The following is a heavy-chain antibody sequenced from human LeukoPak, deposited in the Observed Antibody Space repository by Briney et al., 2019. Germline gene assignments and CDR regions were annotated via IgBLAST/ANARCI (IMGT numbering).Heavy chain of an antibody. CDR2: IHKDGTSP. CDR1: GFTFSRYW. Sequence: QPGGSLRLSCAASGFTFSRYWMQWVRQAPGKGLVWVSRIHKDGTSPIYADSMKGRFTISRDNAENTLSLQMNSLRAEDTAVYFCAREAYGTGNYYSDSWGQGILVTVSS. D-gene: IGHD3-10*01. CDR3: AREAYGTGNYYSDS. J-gene: IGHJ4*02. V-gene: IGHV3-74*01.